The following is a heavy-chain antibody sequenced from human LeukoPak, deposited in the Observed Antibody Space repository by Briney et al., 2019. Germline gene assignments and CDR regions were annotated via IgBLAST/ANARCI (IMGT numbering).Heavy chain of an antibody. Sequence: GGSLGLSCAASGFTFNNYAMNWVRQAPGKGLEWVSSISGSGGNTYYADSVKGRFTLSRDNSKNTLYLQMNSLRAEDTAVYYCAKPARTDAFDIWGQGTMITVSS. CDR1: GFTFNNYA. V-gene: IGHV3-23*01. J-gene: IGHJ3*02. D-gene: IGHD1-14*01. CDR3: AKPARTDAFDI. CDR2: ISGSGGNT.